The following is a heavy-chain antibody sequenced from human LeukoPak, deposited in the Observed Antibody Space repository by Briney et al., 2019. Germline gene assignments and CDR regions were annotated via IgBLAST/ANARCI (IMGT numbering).Heavy chain of an antibody. D-gene: IGHD1-26*01. Sequence: PGGSLRLSCAASGFTFSSYTMHWIRQAPGKGLEWVSSISGSNSYILYADSVKGRFTVSRDNAKNSLYLQMNSLRAEDTAVYYCARDQGYSGAFDIWGQGTMVTVSS. CDR3: ARDQGYSGAFDI. J-gene: IGHJ3*02. V-gene: IGHV3-21*01. CDR1: GFTFSSYT. CDR2: ISGSNSYI.